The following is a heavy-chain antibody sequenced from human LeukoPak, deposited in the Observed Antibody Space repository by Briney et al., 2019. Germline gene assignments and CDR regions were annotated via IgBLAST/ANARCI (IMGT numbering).Heavy chain of an antibody. D-gene: IGHD6-13*01. CDR1: GFTFDDYA. CDR3: AKGAAVYYYYGMDV. Sequence: GRSLRLSCAASGFTFDDYAMHWVRQAPGKGLEWVSGISWNSGSIGYADSVKGRFTISRDNAKNSLYLQMNSLRAEDTALYYCAKGAAVYYYYGMDVWGQGTTVTVSS. CDR2: ISWNSGSI. J-gene: IGHJ6*02. V-gene: IGHV3-9*01.